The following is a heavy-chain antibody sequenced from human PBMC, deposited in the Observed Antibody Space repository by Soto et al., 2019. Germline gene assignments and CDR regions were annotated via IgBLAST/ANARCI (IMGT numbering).Heavy chain of an antibody. CDR1: GFTFSSYG. V-gene: IGHV3-33*08. D-gene: IGHD2-21*01. Sequence: GGSLRLSCAASGFTFSSYGMHWVRQAPGKGLEWVAVIWYDGSNEYYADSVKGRFTISRDNSKNTLCLQMDSMRAEDTAVYYCARDNYGVDYWGQGALVTVSS. J-gene: IGHJ4*02. CDR3: ARDNYGVDY. CDR2: IWYDGSNE.